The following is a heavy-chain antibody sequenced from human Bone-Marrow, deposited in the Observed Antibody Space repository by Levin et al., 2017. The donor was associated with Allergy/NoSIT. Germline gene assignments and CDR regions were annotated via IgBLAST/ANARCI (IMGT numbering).Heavy chain of an antibody. CDR3: ARGTALYCSSTSCYTSYYYYYYMDV. D-gene: IGHD2-2*02. CDR2: IIPIFGTA. Sequence: GASVKVSCKASGGTFSSYAISWVRQAPGQGLEWMGGIIPIFGTANYAQKFQGRVTITADESTSTAYMELSSLRSEDTAVYYCARGTALYCSSTSCYTSYYYYYYMDVWGKGTTVTVSS. V-gene: IGHV1-69*13. CDR1: GGTFSSYA. J-gene: IGHJ6*03.